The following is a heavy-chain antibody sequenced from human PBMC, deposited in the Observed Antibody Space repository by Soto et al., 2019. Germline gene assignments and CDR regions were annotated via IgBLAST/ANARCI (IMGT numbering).Heavy chain of an antibody. D-gene: IGHD3-22*01. CDR2: INTGDVNT. Sequence: ASVKVSCKASGGTFSSYAMHWVRQATGQRPEWLGWINTGDVNTRYSQKFEGRVTITKDTSASTVYMELSRLGSEDTALYYCARSYKLYYFDSSGYLDYWGQGTLVTVSS. J-gene: IGHJ4*01. CDR3: ARSYKLYYFDSSGYLDY. CDR1: GGTFSSYA. V-gene: IGHV1-3*04.